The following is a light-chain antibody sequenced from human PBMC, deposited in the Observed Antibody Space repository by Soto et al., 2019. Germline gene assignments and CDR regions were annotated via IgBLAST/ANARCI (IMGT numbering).Light chain of an antibody. CDR3: QHCDYLPI. CDR2: DAS. V-gene: IGKV1-33*01. J-gene: IGKJ3*01. Sequence: DIQMTQSPSSLSASVGDRLTITCQASHDITSYLNWYQRKPGKAPKLLIYDASILEAGVPPRFSGSGSGTDFTLTISGLQPEDVATYYCQHCDYLPIFGLGTTVDFK. CDR1: HDITSY.